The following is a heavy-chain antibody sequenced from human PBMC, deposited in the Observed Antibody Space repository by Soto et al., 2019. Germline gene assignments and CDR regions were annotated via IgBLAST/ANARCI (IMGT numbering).Heavy chain of an antibody. J-gene: IGHJ4*02. D-gene: IGHD2-2*02. V-gene: IGHV1-18*01. Sequence: ASVKVSCKASGYTFTSYGISWVRQAPGQGLEWMGWISAYNGNTNYAQKLQGRVTMTTDTSTSTAYMELRSLRSDDTAVYYCARVVDVLVPAAIIYWGQGTRVTISS. CDR3: ARVVDVLVPAAIIY. CDR1: GYTFTSYG. CDR2: ISAYNGNT.